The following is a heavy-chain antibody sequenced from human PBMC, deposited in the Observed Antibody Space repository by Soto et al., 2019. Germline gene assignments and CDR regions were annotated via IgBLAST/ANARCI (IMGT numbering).Heavy chain of an antibody. CDR3: ARSGKSSADSPNWFDP. Sequence: SETLSLTCAVSGGSISSGGYSWSWIRQPPGKGLEWIGYIYHSGSTYYNPSLKSRVTISVDKSKNQFSLKLSSVTAADTAVYYCARSGKSSADSPNWFDPWGQGTLVTVAS. D-gene: IGHD1-26*01. CDR2: IYHSGST. V-gene: IGHV4-30-2*01. CDR1: GGSISSGGYS. J-gene: IGHJ5*02.